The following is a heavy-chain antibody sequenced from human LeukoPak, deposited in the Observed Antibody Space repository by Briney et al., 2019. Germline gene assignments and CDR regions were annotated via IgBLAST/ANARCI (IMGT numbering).Heavy chain of an antibody. CDR2: IIPIFGTA. Sequence: SVKVSCKASGGTFSSYAISWVRQAPGQGLEWMGGIIPIFGTANYAQKFQGRVTITADKSTSTAYMELSSLRSEDTAVYYCATLKHYYYYMDVWGKGTTVTVSS. CDR1: GGTFSSYA. V-gene: IGHV1-69*06. CDR3: ATLKHYYYYMDV. J-gene: IGHJ6*03.